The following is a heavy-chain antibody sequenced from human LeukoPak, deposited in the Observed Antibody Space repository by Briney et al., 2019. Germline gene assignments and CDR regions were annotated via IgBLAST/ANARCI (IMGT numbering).Heavy chain of an antibody. CDR3: ARGYYAINWFDP. CDR2: IKQDGSEK. Sequence: GGSLRLSCAASGFTFSSYWMSWVRQAPGKGLEWVANIKQDGSEKYYMDSVKGRFTISRDNAKNSLSLQMNSLRAEDTALYYCARGYYAINWFDPWGQGTLVTVSS. CDR1: GFTFSSYW. V-gene: IGHV3-7*05. J-gene: IGHJ5*02. D-gene: IGHD3-10*01.